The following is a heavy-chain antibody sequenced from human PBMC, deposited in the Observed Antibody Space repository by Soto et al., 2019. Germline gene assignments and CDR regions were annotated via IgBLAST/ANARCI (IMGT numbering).Heavy chain of an antibody. CDR3: AGQYSSSSVEF. V-gene: IGHV3-11*01. Sequence: QVQLVESGGGLVKPGGSLRLSCAASGFTFSDYYMNWIRQAPGKGLEWVSYISSGAITIYYADSVKGRFTISRDTAKNPLYMQMNSLRAEDTAVYYCAGQYSSSSVEFWGQGTLVTVSS. CDR1: GFTFSDYY. CDR2: ISSGAITI. D-gene: IGHD6-6*01. J-gene: IGHJ4*02.